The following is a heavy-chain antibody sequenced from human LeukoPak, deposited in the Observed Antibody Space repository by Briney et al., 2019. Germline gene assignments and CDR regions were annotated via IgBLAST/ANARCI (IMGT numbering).Heavy chain of an antibody. Sequence: GGSLRLSCAASGFRFDDYGMSWVRQAPGKGLEWVSGINWKGIRTGYADSVKGRFTISRDNAKNSLYLQMNSLRAEDTAFYYCARAPLTRYWYESSFDHDTFYYMDVWGKGTTVTVSS. CDR3: ARAPLTRYWYESSFDHDTFYYMDV. J-gene: IGHJ6*03. CDR1: GFRFDDYG. CDR2: INWKGIRT. D-gene: IGHD3-22*01. V-gene: IGHV3-20*04.